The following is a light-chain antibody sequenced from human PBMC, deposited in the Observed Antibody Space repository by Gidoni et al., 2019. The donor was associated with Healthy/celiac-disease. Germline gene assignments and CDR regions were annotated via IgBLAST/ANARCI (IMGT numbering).Light chain of an antibody. CDR3: MQTLQTPLT. J-gene: IGKJ4*01. CDR2: LGS. CDR1: QSLLHSNGYNN. Sequence: IVLTQSPLSLPVTPGEPATISCRSSQSLLHSNGYNNLEWSLEKPGQSPQLLIGLGSNRSAGVPNRFSGSGSRTDITLKISRVEAEDVGVYYWMQTLQTPLTFGGGTKVEIK. V-gene: IGKV2-28*01.